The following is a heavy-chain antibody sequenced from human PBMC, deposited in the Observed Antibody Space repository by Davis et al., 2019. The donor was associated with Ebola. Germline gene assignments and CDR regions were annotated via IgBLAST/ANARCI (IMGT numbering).Heavy chain of an antibody. Sequence: ASVKVSCKASGYTFTSYGISWVRQAPGQGLEWMGWISAYNGNTNYAQKLQGRVTMTTDTSTSTAYMELRSLRSDDTAVYYCARDWGTAMGPRQYYYYYYGMDVWGQGTTVTVSS. CDR2: ISAYNGNT. D-gene: IGHD5-18*01. V-gene: IGHV1-18*01. J-gene: IGHJ6*02. CDR3: ARDWGTAMGPRQYYYYYYGMDV. CDR1: GYTFTSYG.